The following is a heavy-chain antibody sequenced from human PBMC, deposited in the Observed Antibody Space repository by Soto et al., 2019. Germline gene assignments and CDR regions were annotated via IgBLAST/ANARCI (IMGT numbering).Heavy chain of an antibody. CDR2: IYYSGST. CDR1: GGSISSGGYY. CDR3: ARQSSSDDILTGYYENWFDP. Sequence: SETLSLTCTVSGGSISSGGYYWSWIRQHPGKGLEWIGYIYYSGSTYYNPSLKSRVTISVDTSKNQFSLKLSSVTAADTAVYNCARQSSSDDILTGYYENWFDPWGQGTLVTVSS. D-gene: IGHD3-9*01. V-gene: IGHV4-39*01. J-gene: IGHJ5*02.